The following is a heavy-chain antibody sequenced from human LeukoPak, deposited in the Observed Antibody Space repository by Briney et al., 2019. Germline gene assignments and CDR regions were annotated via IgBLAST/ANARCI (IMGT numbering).Heavy chain of an antibody. V-gene: IGHV3-9*03. CDR2: ISWNSGSI. CDR3: AKGLTTVHRAGFDI. Sequence: PGRSLRLSCAASGFTFDDYAMHWVRQAPGKGLEWVSGISWNSGSIGYADSVKGRFTISRDNAKNSLYLQMNSLRAEDMALYYCAKGLTTVHRAGFDIWGQGTMVTVSS. D-gene: IGHD4-17*01. J-gene: IGHJ3*02. CDR1: GFTFDDYA.